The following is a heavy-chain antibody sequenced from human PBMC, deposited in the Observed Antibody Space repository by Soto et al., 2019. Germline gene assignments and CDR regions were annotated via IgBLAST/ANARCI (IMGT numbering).Heavy chain of an antibody. J-gene: IGHJ4*02. CDR1: GYTFSDNG. Sequence: QDQLVQSGAEVKKPGALVKVSCKASGYTFSDNGISWVRQAPGQGLEWMGWVSGYNGNTKYAKKFQGRVTMTTDTSTSTAYMELRSLGSDDSAVYYCATGGWNPFDYWGQGTLVTVSS. D-gene: IGHD1-1*01. V-gene: IGHV1-18*01. CDR3: ATGGWNPFDY. CDR2: VSGYNGNT.